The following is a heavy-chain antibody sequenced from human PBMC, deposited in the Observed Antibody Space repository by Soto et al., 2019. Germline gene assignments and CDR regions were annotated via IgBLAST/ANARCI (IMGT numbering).Heavy chain of an antibody. CDR2: ITTDGGST. Sequence: TGGSLRLSCAASGFTFRGYWMNWVRQAPGKGLVWVSHITTDGGSTNYADSVKGRFTISRDNAKDTLYLYMSSLRVDDTAVYYCARDRDIVGTSPLAYWGQGT. CDR1: GFTFRGYW. J-gene: IGHJ4*02. D-gene: IGHD1-26*01. CDR3: ARDRDIVGTSPLAY. V-gene: IGHV3-74*01.